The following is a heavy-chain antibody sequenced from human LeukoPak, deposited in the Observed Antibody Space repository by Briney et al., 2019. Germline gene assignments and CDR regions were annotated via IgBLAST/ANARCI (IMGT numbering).Heavy chain of an antibody. Sequence: GASVKVSCKASGYTFTSYGISWVRQAPGQGLEWMGRIIPILGIANYAQKFQGRVTITADKSTSTAYMELSSLRSEDTAVYYCARDLWFGEDYYYGMDVWGQGTTVTVSS. CDR3: ARDLWFGEDYYYGMDV. J-gene: IGHJ6*02. D-gene: IGHD3-10*01. CDR2: IIPILGIA. V-gene: IGHV1-69*04. CDR1: GYTFTSYG.